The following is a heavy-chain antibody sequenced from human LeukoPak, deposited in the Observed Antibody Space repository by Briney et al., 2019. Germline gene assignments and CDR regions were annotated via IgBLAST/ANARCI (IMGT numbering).Heavy chain of an antibody. CDR3: ARHAEGYCSGGSCYGVPNWFDP. D-gene: IGHD2-15*01. CDR2: IYTSGST. Sequence: SQTLSLTCSVSGGSISSGSYFWSWIRQPAGKGLEWIGRIYTSGSTNYNPSLKSRVTISVDTSKNQFSLKLSSVTAADTAVYYCARHAEGYCSGGSCYGVPNWFDPWGQGTLVTVSS. V-gene: IGHV4-61*02. CDR1: GGSISSGSYF. J-gene: IGHJ5*02.